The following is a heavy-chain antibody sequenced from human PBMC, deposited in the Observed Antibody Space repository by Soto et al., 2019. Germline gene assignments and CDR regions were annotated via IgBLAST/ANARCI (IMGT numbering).Heavy chain of an antibody. V-gene: IGHV4-59*12. Sequence: SETLSLTCTVSGGSISSYYWSWIRQPPGKGLEWIGYIYYSGSTYYNPSLKSRVTISVDTSKNQFSLKLSSVTAADTAVYYCARGPTAMVTVPPFDYWGQGTLVTVSS. D-gene: IGHD5-18*01. CDR3: ARGPTAMVTVPPFDY. CDR1: GGSISSYY. J-gene: IGHJ4*02. CDR2: IYYSGST.